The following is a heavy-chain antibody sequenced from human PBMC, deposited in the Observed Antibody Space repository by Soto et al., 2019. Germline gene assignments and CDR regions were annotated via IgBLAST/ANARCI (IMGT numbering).Heavy chain of an antibody. Sequence: PGGSLRLSCAASGFTFSDYYRSWIRQAPGKGLEWVSYISSSGSTIYYADSVKGRFTISRDNAENSVFLQMNSLRDEDTAVYFCVRDRDLDRDMVHADLWGQGTLVTVSS. J-gene: IGHJ4*01. D-gene: IGHD5-18*01. CDR3: VRDRDLDRDMVHADL. CDR1: GFTFSDYY. V-gene: IGHV3-11*04. CDR2: ISSSGSTI.